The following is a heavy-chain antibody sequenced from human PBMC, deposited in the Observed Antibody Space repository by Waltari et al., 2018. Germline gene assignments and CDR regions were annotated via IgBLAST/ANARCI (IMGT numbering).Heavy chain of an antibody. CDR3: ATARSSIVVVPAADWYFDL. Sequence: QVQLQESGPGLVKPSETLSLTCTVSGYSISSGYYWGWIRQPPGKGLEWIGSIYHSGSHSYTPSLKSRVTISVDTAKTQFSLKLSSVTAADTAVYYCATARSSIVVVPAADWYFDLWGRGTLVTVSS. CDR1: GYSISSGYY. J-gene: IGHJ2*01. D-gene: IGHD2-2*01. CDR2: IYHSGSH. V-gene: IGHV4-38-2*02.